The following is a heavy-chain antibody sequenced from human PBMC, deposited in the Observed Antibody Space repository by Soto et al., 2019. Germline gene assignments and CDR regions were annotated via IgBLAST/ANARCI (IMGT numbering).Heavy chain of an antibody. Sequence: QVTLKESGPVLVKPTETLTLTCPVSGFSLSNAGMGVSWIRQPPGKALEWLAHIFSNDEKSYSTSLRSRLTISKATSKSNVVLTMTNMEAVDTATYFCARIRGSGWTWEFASWGQGTLVTVSS. D-gene: IGHD6-19*01. V-gene: IGHV2-26*01. CDR2: IFSNDEK. CDR1: GFSLSNAGMG. J-gene: IGHJ4*02. CDR3: ARIRGSGWTWEFAS.